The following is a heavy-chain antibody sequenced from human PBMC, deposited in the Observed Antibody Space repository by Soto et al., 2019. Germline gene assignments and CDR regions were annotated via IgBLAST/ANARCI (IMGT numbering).Heavy chain of an antibody. CDR1: GFTFSSYG. V-gene: IGHV3-30*18. Sequence: GGSLRLSCAASGFTFSSYGMHWVRQAPGKGLEWVAVISYDGSNKYYADSVKGRFTISRDNSKNTLYLQMNSLRAEDTAVYYCAKERGQGSNWFDPWGQGTLVTVSS. CDR3: AKERGQGSNWFDP. J-gene: IGHJ5*02. CDR2: ISYDGSNK. D-gene: IGHD3-10*01.